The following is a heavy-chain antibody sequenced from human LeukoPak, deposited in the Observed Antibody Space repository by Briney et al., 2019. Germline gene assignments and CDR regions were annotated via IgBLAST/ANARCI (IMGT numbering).Heavy chain of an antibody. CDR1: GGSTSSGGYY. CDR2: IYYSGST. Sequence: SQTLSLTCTVSGGSTSSGGYYWSWIRQHPGKGLEWIGYIYYSGSTYYNPSLKSRVTISVDTSKNQFSLKLSSVTAADTAVYYCARDTSRGAFDIWGQGTMVTVSS. V-gene: IGHV4-31*03. J-gene: IGHJ3*02. CDR3: ARDTSRGAFDI.